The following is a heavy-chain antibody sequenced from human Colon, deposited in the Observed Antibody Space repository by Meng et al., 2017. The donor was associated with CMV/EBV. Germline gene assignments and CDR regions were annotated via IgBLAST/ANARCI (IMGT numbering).Heavy chain of an antibody. V-gene: IGHV1-46*01. CDR3: ARDAAYSWKGANWFDP. CDR1: GYTFTSYY. J-gene: IGHJ5*02. D-gene: IGHD1-1*01. Sequence: ASVKVSCKASGYTFTSYYMHWVRQAPGQGLEWMGIINPSGGSTSYAQKFQGRVTMTRDTSTSTVYMELSSLRSEDTAVYYCARDAAYSWKGANWFDPWGQGTLVTVSS. CDR2: INPSGGST.